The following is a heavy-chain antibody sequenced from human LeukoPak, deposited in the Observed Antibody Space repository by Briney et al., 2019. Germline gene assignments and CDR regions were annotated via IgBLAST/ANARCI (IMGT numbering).Heavy chain of an antibody. CDR3: ARDLRDYYDSSGYYYDDAFDI. D-gene: IGHD3-22*01. V-gene: IGHV4-30-2*01. Sequence: SETLSLTCTVSGGSISSGGYYWSWIRQPPGKGLEWIGYIYHSGSTYYNPSLKSRVTISVDRSKNQFSLKLSSVTAADTAVYYCARDLRDYYDSSGYYYDDAFDIWGQGTMVTVSS. CDR1: GGSISSGGYY. CDR2: IYHSGST. J-gene: IGHJ3*02.